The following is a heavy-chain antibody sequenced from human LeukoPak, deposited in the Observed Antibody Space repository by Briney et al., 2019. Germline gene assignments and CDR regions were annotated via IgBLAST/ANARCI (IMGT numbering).Heavy chain of an antibody. J-gene: IGHJ4*02. Sequence: SETLSLTSTVSGGSISSYYWSWIRQPPGKGLEWIGYIYYSGSTNYNPSLKSRVTISVDTSKNQFSLKLSSVTAADTAVYYCARGHPGDPLFNWGQGTLVTVSS. V-gene: IGHV4-59*08. CDR2: IYYSGST. CDR1: GGSISSYY. D-gene: IGHD7-27*01. CDR3: ARGHPGDPLFN.